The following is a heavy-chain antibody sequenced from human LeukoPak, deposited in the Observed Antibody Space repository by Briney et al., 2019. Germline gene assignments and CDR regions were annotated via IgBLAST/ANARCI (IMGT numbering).Heavy chain of an antibody. V-gene: IGHV3-23*01. CDR1: GFTFSSYA. CDR3: AKSGSLWFGELSLSH. D-gene: IGHD3-10*01. CDR2: ISGSGGST. Sequence: AGSLRLSCAASGFTFSSYAMSWVRQAPGKGLGWVSAISGSGGSTYYADPVKGRFTISRDNSKNTLYLQMNSLRAEDTAVYYCAKSGSLWFGELSLSHWGQGTLVTVSS. J-gene: IGHJ4*02.